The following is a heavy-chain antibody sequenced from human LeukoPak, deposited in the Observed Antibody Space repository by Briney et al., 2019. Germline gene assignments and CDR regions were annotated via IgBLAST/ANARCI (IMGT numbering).Heavy chain of an antibody. D-gene: IGHD3-22*01. V-gene: IGHV4-34*01. Sequence: SETLSLTCAVYGGSFSGYYWSWIRQPPGKGLEWIGEINHSGSTNYNPSLKSRVTISVDTSKNQFSLKLSSVTAADTAVYYCASSQLVVVVVWGQGTLVTVSS. CDR2: INHSGST. J-gene: IGHJ4*02. CDR3: ASSQLVVVVV. CDR1: GGSFSGYY.